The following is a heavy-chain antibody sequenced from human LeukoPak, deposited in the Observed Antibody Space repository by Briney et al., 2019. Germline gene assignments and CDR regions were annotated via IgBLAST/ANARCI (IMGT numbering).Heavy chain of an antibody. Sequence: GGSLRLSCAASGFTFGSYEMNWVRQPPGKGLDWVSYISSSGSAIYYADSVRGRFTISRDSAKNSLYLQMNSLRAEDTAVYYCARARRDCSGGRCYPDYNWFDPWGQGTLVTVSS. CDR1: GFTFGSYE. D-gene: IGHD2-15*01. CDR3: ARARRDCSGGRCYPDYNWFDP. V-gene: IGHV3-48*03. J-gene: IGHJ5*02. CDR2: ISSSGSAI.